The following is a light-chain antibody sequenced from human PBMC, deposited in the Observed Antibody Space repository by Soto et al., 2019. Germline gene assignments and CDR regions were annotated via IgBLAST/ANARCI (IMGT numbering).Light chain of an antibody. Sequence: DIPMTQSPSTLYASVGDRVTITCRANQGISTSLAWYQQKPGKAPKLLIYKESSLDIGVPSRFSGSGSGTGFTLTISSLQPDDFATYYCQQYNSYPHTFGQGTKVDLK. CDR2: KES. CDR1: QGISTS. V-gene: IGKV1-5*03. CDR3: QQYNSYPHT. J-gene: IGKJ2*01.